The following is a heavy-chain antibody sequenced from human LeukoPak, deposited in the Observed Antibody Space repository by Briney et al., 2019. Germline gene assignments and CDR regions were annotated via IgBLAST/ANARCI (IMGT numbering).Heavy chain of an antibody. CDR3: ATLYCSGGSCYYIWSNWFDP. V-gene: IGHV1-24*01. CDR1: GYTLTELS. J-gene: IGHJ5*02. Sequence: ASVKDSRKVCGYTLTELSMHWVRQAPGKGLEWMGGFDLEDGETIYAQKFQGRVTMTEDTSTDTAYMELSSLRSEDTAVYYCATLYCSGGSCYYIWSNWFDPWGQGTLVTVSS. D-gene: IGHD2-15*01. CDR2: FDLEDGET.